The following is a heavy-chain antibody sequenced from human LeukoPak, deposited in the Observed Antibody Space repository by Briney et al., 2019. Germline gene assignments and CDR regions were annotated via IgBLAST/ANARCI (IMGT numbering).Heavy chain of an antibody. D-gene: IGHD5-24*01. V-gene: IGHV4-59*01. CDR2: IYYSGST. CDR1: GGSISSYY. CDR3: ARGRGWLQSTPFDY. Sequence: SETLSLTCTASGGSISSYYWNWIRQPPGKGLEWIGYIYYSGSTNYNPSLKSRVTISVDTSKNQFSLKLSSVTAAATAVYYCARGRGWLQSTPFDYWGQGTLVTVAS. J-gene: IGHJ4*02.